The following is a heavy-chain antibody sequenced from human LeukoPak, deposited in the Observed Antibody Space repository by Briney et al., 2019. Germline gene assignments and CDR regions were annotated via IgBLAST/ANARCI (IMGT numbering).Heavy chain of an antibody. J-gene: IGHJ3*02. Sequence: ASVKVSCKAPGYTFTSYYMHWVRQAPGQGLEWMGIINPSGGSTSYAQKFQGRVTMTRDTSTSTVYMELSSLRSEDTAVYYCARRRTSYGPVSAFDIWGQGTMVTVSS. CDR3: ARRRTSYGPVSAFDI. CDR1: GYTFTSYY. V-gene: IGHV1-46*01. CDR2: INPSGGST. D-gene: IGHD2/OR15-2a*01.